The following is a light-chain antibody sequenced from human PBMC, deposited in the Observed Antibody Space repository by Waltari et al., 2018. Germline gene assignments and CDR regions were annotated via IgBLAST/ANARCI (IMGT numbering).Light chain of an antibody. CDR3: QQYYSTPGWT. V-gene: IGKV4-1*01. CDR2: WAS. Sequence: DIVMTQSPDSLAVSLGERATINCKSSQSVLYSSNNKNYLAWYQQKPGQPPKLLIYWASTRDAGVPDRFSGSGSGTDLTLTISSLQAEDVAVYYCQQYYSTPGWTFGQGTKVEIK. J-gene: IGKJ1*01. CDR1: QSVLYSSNNKNY.